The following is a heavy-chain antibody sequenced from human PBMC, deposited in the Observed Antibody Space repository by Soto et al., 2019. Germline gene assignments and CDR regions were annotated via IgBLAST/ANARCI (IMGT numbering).Heavy chain of an antibody. CDR3: ARANYGDYGRYYYYYMDV. V-gene: IGHV4-34*01. CDR2: INHSGST. CDR1: GGSFRGYY. J-gene: IGHJ6*03. D-gene: IGHD4-17*01. Sequence: ASETLSLTCAVYGGSFRGYYWGWVRQPPGKGLEWIGEINHSGSTNYNPSLKSRVTISVDTSKNQFSLKLSSVTAADTAVYYCARANYGDYGRYYYYYMDVWGKGTTVTVSS.